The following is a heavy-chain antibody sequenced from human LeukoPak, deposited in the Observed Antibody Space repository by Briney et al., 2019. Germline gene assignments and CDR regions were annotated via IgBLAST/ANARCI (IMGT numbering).Heavy chain of an antibody. V-gene: IGHV3-30*03. CDR2: ISYDGSNK. CDR3: ATGYSSGWYFYFQH. D-gene: IGHD6-19*01. CDR1: GFTFSSYD. J-gene: IGHJ1*01. Sequence: GGSLRLSCAASGFTFSSYDMHWVRQAPGKGLEWVAIISYDGSNKYYADSVKGRFTTSRDNSKNTLYLQMNSLRAEDTAVYYCATGYSSGWYFYFQHWGQGSLVSVSS.